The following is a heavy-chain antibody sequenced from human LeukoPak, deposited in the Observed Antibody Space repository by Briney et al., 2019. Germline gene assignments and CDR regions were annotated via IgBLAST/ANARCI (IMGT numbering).Heavy chain of an antibody. D-gene: IGHD5-12*01. CDR3: ARGVATVDY. CDR1: GFTFSSYW. J-gene: IGHJ4*02. Sequence: PGGSLRLSCAASGFTFSSYWMSWIRQPPGKGLEWIGYIYYSGSTNYNPSLKSRVTISVDTSKNQFSLKLSSVTAADTAVYYCARGVATVDYWGQGTLVTVSS. V-gene: IGHV4-59*01. CDR2: IYYSGST.